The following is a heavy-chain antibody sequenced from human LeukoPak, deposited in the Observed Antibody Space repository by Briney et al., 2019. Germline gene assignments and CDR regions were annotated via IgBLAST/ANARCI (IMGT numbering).Heavy chain of an antibody. CDR1: GFTVSSGY. V-gene: IGHV3-53*01. CDR3: ARVDTASGILA. J-gene: IGHJ5*02. Sequence: SGGSLRVSCAASGFTVSSGYMSWVRQAPGKGLEWVSVIYDAGSTYYADSVKGRFTISRDSSKSTLYLQMNSLRVDDTAVYYCARVDTASGILAWGQGTLVTVSS. CDR2: IYDAGST. D-gene: IGHD5-18*01.